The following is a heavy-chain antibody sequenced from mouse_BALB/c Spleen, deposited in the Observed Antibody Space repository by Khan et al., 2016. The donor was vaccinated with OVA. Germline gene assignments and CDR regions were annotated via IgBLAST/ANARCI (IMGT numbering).Heavy chain of an antibody. CDR3: ARPPYFSDTLAY. J-gene: IGHJ4*01. Sequence: QIQLVQSGPELKKPGETVKISCKASGYTFRNFGMNWVKQAPGKGLEWMGWINTYTGEPTYADDFKGRFAFSLETSASTAYLQINNLTNEDTATYFCARPPYFSDTLAYWGQGTSVTVSS. CDR2: INTYTGEP. D-gene: IGHD2-10*01. CDR1: GYTFRNFG. V-gene: IGHV9-3-1*01.